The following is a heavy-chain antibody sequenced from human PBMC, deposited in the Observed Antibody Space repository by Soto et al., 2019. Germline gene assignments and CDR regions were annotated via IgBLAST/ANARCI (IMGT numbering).Heavy chain of an antibody. CDR3: ARVMGDGSGNFCWFDL. CDR1: GGSVSSGAFY. Sequence: QVQLQESGPGLVKPSQTLSLTCSVYGGSVSSGAFYWGWIRQSPGKGLECLGYIYSFGNTFYNPSLKSRVTIAFDTSKNQFSLRLTSVIAADTAIYYCARVMGDGSGNFCWFDLWGQGTLVLVSS. D-gene: IGHD3-10*01. CDR2: IYSFGNT. J-gene: IGHJ5*02. V-gene: IGHV4-30-4*08.